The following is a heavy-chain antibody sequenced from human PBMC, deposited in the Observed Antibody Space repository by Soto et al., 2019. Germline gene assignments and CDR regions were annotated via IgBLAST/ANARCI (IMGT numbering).Heavy chain of an antibody. CDR3: AKDSCTSSSCYEDY. CDR1: GFTFSTYA. CDR2: ISGSGGNT. Sequence: GGSLRLSCAASGFTFSTYAMSWVRQAPGRGLEWVSGISGSGGNTYYADSVKGRFTISRDNSKNTLYLQMSSLRAEDTAVYYCAKDSCTSSSCYEDYWGQGPLVTVSS. J-gene: IGHJ4*02. D-gene: IGHD2-2*01. V-gene: IGHV3-23*01.